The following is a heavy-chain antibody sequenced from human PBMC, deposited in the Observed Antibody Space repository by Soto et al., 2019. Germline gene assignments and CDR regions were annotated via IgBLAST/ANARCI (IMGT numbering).Heavy chain of an antibody. CDR3: ARDRRVVVPAAMYQSSYYYYYYMDV. V-gene: IGHV4-59*01. CDR2: IYYSGST. J-gene: IGHJ6*03. Sequence: PSETLSLTCTVSGGSISSYYWSWIRQPPGKGLEWIGYIYYSGSTNYNPSLKSRVTISVDTSKNQFSLKLSSVTAADTAVYYCARDRRVVVPAAMYQSSYYYYYYMDVWGKGTTVTVSS. CDR1: GGSISSYY. D-gene: IGHD2-2*01.